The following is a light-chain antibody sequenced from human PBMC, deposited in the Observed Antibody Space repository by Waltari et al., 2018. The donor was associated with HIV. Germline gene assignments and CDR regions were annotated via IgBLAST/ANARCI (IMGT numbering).Light chain of an antibody. CDR2: AAS. Sequence: IVMTQSPATLSLSRGARATLSCRASQSVSSTYLSWHQQKPGQAPRVLIYAASTRANGIPARFGGSGYGTDITLTISSLQPEDFAVYYCQQDYNLPWTFGQGTKVEI. J-gene: IGKJ1*01. CDR1: QSVSSTY. V-gene: IGKV3D-7*01. CDR3: QQDYNLPWT.